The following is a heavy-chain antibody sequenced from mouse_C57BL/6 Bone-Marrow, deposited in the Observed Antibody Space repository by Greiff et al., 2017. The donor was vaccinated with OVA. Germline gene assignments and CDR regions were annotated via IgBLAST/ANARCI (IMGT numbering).Heavy chain of an antibody. V-gene: IGHV1-82*01. D-gene: IGHD5-1*01. J-gene: IGHJ4*01. CDR2: IYPGDGDT. CDR1: GYAFSSSW. CDR3: AGGESNYAMEY. Sequence: VQLQQSGPELVKPGASVKISCKASGYAFSSSWMNWVKQRPGKGLEWIGRIYPGDGDTNYNGKFKGKATLTADKSSSTAYMQLSSLTSEDSAVYFCAGGESNYAMEYWGQGTSVTVSS.